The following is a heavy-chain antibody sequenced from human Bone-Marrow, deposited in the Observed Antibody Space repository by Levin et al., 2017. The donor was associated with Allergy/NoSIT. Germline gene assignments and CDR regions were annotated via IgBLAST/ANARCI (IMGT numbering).Heavy chain of an antibody. CDR3: VIAAFAY. V-gene: IGHV3-30*03. CDR2: ITSNGNNI. J-gene: IGHJ4*02. Sequence: PGGSLRLSCTASGFTFATYGMHWVRQAPGKGLDWVALITSNGNNIYYADSVKGRFTISRDDYKNTLYLQMNSLRPADTAVYYCVIAAFAYWGQGTKVTVSS. CDR1: GFTFATYG.